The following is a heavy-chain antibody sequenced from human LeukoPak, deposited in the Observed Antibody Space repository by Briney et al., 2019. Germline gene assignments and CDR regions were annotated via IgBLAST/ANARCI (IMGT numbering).Heavy chain of an antibody. Sequence: GESLKISCKGSGYSFTNYWIGWVRQMPGKGLEWMGIIYPDDSDTRYSPSFQGQVTISADKSISTAYLQWSSLRASDTAIYYCARHLSYYYYMDVWGKGTTVTVSS. V-gene: IGHV5-51*01. CDR2: IYPDDSDT. CDR1: GYSFTNYW. J-gene: IGHJ6*03. CDR3: ARHLSYYYYMDV.